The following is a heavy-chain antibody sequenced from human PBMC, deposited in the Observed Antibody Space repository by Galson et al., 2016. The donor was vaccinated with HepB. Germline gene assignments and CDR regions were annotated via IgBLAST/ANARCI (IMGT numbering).Heavy chain of an antibody. J-gene: IGHJ4*02. V-gene: IGHV4-4*02. CDR1: GGPISSSKW. D-gene: IGHD2-21*02. CDR2: ISLSGGT. Sequence: SETLSLTCAVSGGPISSSKWWRWVRQPPGKGPEWIGEISLSGGTSYIPSLKSRVTISIDKSKNQFSLKLSSVTAADTAVFYCARGCPGGGDCQGGLDYWGQGILVTVSS. CDR3: ARGCPGGGDCQGGLDY.